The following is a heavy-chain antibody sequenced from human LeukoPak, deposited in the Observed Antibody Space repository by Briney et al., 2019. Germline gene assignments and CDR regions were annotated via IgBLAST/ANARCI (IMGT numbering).Heavy chain of an antibody. D-gene: IGHD3-22*01. J-gene: IGHJ3*02. V-gene: IGHV4-34*01. CDR2: INHSGST. Sequence: SETLSLTCTVSGGSISSYYWSWIRQPPGKGPEWIGEINHSGSTNYNPSLKSRVTISADTSKNQFSLKLSSVTAADTAVYYCARDYYDSSSDAFDIWGQGTMVTVSS. CDR3: ARDYYDSSSDAFDI. CDR1: GGSISSYY.